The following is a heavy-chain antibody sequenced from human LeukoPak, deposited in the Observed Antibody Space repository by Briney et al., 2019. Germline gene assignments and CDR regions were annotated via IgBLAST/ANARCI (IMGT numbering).Heavy chain of an antibody. V-gene: IGHV3-7*01. Sequence: GESLRLSCVASGLTFSGQWLNWVRQAPGQGLEWVDNIKHDGREKYYVDSVKGRFTISRDDGQNSLSLHMNTVRAEDTAVYYCGYTNNFYPWGQGALVVVSA. CDR1: GLTFSGQW. J-gene: IGHJ5*02. CDR2: IKHDGREK. D-gene: IGHD3-16*02. CDR3: GYTNNFYP.